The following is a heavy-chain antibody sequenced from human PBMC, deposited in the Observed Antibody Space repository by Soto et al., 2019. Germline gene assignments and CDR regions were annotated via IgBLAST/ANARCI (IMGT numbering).Heavy chain of an antibody. CDR3: ARGGPGVYHYYGMDV. D-gene: IGHD3-10*01. CDR2: IIPIFGTT. J-gene: IGHJ6*02. V-gene: IGHV1-69*01. Sequence: QVQLVQSGAEVKKPGSSVKVSCKASGGTFSSYAISWVRQAPGQGLEWMGGIIPIFGTTNYAQKFQGRVTITADESTSTAYMGLSSLTSEDTAVYYCARGGPGVYHYYGMDVWGQGTTVTVSS. CDR1: GGTFSSYA.